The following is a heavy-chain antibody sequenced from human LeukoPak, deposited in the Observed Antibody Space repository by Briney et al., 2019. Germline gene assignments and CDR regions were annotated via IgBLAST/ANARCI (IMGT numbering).Heavy chain of an antibody. D-gene: IGHD7-27*01. CDR2: IYYSGST. V-gene: IGHV4-31*03. CDR1: GGSIGSGGYY. J-gene: IGHJ4*02. Sequence: SQTLSLTCTVSGGSIGSGGYYWSWIRQHPGKALEWIGYIYYSGSTYYNPSLKSRVTISVDTSKNQFSLKLSSVTAADTAVYYCAREGVLGPDYLGFDYWGQGTLVTVSS. CDR3: AREGVLGPDYLGFDY.